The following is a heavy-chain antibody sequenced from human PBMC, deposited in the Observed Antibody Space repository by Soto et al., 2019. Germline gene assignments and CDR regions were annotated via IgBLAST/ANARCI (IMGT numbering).Heavy chain of an antibody. CDR2: ISYDGSNK. CDR1: GFTFSSYG. J-gene: IGHJ6*02. CDR3: AKVDTMVRGVITRYGMDV. D-gene: IGHD3-10*01. V-gene: IGHV3-30*18. Sequence: LRLSCAASGFTFSSYGMHWVRQAPGQGLEWVAVISYDGSNKYYADSVKGRFTISRDNSKNTLYLQMNSLRAEDTAVYYCAKVDTMVRGVITRYGMDVWGQGTTVTVSS.